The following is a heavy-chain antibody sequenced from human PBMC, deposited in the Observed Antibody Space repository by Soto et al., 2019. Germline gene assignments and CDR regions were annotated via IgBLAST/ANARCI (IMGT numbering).Heavy chain of an antibody. CDR3: ERRGLFESGGLDY. D-gene: IGHD3-10*01. V-gene: IGHV3-48*01. Sequence: EVQLVESGGGLVQPGGSLRLSCAASGFTFTSYSMNWVRQAPGKGLEWVSYISSSTTILYYSDSVKVRFTISRDNARNSLYRQINRLRAEDTAVYYCERRGLFESGGLDYWGQGTLVTLSS. CDR2: ISSSTTIL. J-gene: IGHJ4*02. CDR1: GFTFTSYS.